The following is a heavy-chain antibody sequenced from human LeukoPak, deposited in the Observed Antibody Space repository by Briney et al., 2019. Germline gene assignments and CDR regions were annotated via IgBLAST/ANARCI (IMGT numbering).Heavy chain of an antibody. CDR2: IYYSGRT. CDR1: GGSISRGTHY. V-gene: IGHV4-39*07. CDR3: AREDCSSTSCSHNGMNWFDP. D-gene: IGHD2-2*01. Sequence: SETLSLTCSVSGGSISRGTHYWGWLRQPPGKGLEWIGSIYYSGRTYYKSSLESRVTISVDTSKNQFSLNLSSVTAADTAVYYCAREDCSSTSCSHNGMNWFDPWGQGTLVTVSS. J-gene: IGHJ5*02.